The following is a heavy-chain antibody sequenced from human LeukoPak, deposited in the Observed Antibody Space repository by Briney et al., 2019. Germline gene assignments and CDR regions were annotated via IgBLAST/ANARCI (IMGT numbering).Heavy chain of an antibody. J-gene: IGHJ4*02. D-gene: IGHD3-22*01. Sequence: PGGSLRLSCAASGFTISSYAMHWVRQAPGQGLEWVAVISYDGSNKYYADSVKGRFTISRDNSKNNLYLQMNSPRAEDTAVYYCARDGYYYDSSGYSVYWGQGTLVTVSS. CDR1: GFTISSYA. CDR2: ISYDGSNK. CDR3: ARDGYYYDSSGYSVY. V-gene: IGHV3-30-3*01.